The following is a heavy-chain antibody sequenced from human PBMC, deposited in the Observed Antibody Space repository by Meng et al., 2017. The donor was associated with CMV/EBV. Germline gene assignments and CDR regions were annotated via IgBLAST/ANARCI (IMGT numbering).Heavy chain of an antibody. CDR3: ARDRDIVVVPGDPWFDP. CDR2: IYYSGST. D-gene: IGHD2-2*01. V-gene: IGHV4-39*07. CDR1: GGSISSSSYY. J-gene: IGHJ5*02. Sequence: QLQLEESGPGLVKPSETLSLTCTGSGGSISSSSYYWGWIRQPPGKGLEWIGSIYYSGSTYYNPSLKSRVTISVDTSKNQFSLKLSSVTAADTAVYYCARDRDIVVVPGDPWFDPWGQGTLVTVSS.